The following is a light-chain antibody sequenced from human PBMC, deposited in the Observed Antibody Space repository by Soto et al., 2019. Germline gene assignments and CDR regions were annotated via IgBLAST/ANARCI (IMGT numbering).Light chain of an antibody. Sequence: DVVMTQSPLSLPVTLGQPASISCRSSQSLEYSDGNTYLNWFQQRPGQSPRRLIYKVSNRDSGVPDRFSGSGSGTDFTLKISRVEAEDVGVYYCMQGTHWPPLYTFGQGTKLEIK. CDR3: MQGTHWPPLYT. CDR1: QSLEYSDGNTY. CDR2: KVS. J-gene: IGKJ2*01. V-gene: IGKV2-30*01.